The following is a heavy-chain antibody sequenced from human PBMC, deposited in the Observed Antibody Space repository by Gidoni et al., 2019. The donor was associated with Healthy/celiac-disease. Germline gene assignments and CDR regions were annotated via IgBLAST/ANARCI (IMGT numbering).Heavy chain of an antibody. D-gene: IGHD1-20*01. Sequence: QVQLQQWGAGLLKPSETLSLTCAVYGGSFSGYYWSWIRQPPGKGLEWIGEINHSGSTNYNPSLTSRVTISVDPSKNQFSLKLSSVTAADTAVYYCARGRRITGARSRSFDYWGQGTLVTVSS. CDR1: GGSFSGYY. CDR2: INHSGST. V-gene: IGHV4-34*01. J-gene: IGHJ4*02. CDR3: ARGRRITGARSRSFDY.